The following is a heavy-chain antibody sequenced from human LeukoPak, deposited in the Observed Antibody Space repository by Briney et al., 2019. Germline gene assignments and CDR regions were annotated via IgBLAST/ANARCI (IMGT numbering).Heavy chain of an antibody. CDR3: AGDKHFNTFAY. V-gene: IGHV4-59*08. Sequence: SETLSLTCTVSGGSISSYYWSWIRQPPGKGLEWIGYIYYSGSTNYNPSLKSRVTISVDTSKNQFSLKLSSVTAADTAMYYCAGDKHFNTFAYWGQGTLVTVSS. D-gene: IGHD2-21*02. J-gene: IGHJ4*02. CDR2: IYYSGST. CDR1: GGSISSYY.